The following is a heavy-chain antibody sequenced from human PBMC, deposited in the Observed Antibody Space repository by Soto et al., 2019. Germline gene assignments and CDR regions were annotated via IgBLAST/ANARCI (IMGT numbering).Heavy chain of an antibody. CDR2: IIPIFGTA. Sequence: QVQLVQSGAEVKKPGSSVKVSCKASGGTFSSYAISWVRQAPGQGLEWMGGIIPIFGTANYAQKFQGRVTITADESTSTAYMELSSVRSEDTAVYYCATRYYYDSSGYYYHPRWYYFDYWGQGTLVTVSS. CDR3: ATRYYYDSSGYYYHPRWYYFDY. V-gene: IGHV1-69*01. J-gene: IGHJ4*02. CDR1: GGTFSSYA. D-gene: IGHD3-22*01.